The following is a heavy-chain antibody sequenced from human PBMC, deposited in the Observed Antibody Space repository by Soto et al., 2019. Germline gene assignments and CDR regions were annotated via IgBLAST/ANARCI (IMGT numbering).Heavy chain of an antibody. Sequence: QVQLVQSGAEVKKPGASVKVSCKASGYTFTSYDINWVRQATGQGLEWMGWMNPNSGNTGYAQKFQGRVTMTRNTSRITAYMELSSLRSADTAVYYGARGDTQYSISWHVHFQHWGQGILVTVSS. J-gene: IGHJ1*01. D-gene: IGHD6-13*01. V-gene: IGHV1-8*01. CDR1: GYTFTSYD. CDR2: MNPNSGNT. CDR3: ARGDTQYSISWHVHFQH.